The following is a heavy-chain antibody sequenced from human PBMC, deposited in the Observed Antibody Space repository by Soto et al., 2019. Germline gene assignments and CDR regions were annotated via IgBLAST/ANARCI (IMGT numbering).Heavy chain of an antibody. D-gene: IGHD2-15*01. CDR1: GYTFTSYG. Sequence: ASVKVSCTASGYTFTSYGISWVRQAPGQGLEWMGWISAYNGNTNYAQKLQGRVTMTTDTSTSTAYMELRSLRSDDTAVYYSARLASAATPRRSYGMDGWGQGTTVT. CDR2: ISAYNGNT. CDR3: ARLASAATPRRSYGMDG. J-gene: IGHJ6*02. V-gene: IGHV1-18*04.